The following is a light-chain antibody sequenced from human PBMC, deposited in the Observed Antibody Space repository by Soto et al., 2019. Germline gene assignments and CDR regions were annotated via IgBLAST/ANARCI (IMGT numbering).Light chain of an antibody. J-gene: IGKJ4*01. CDR1: QAISNY. V-gene: IGKV1-27*01. CDR2: AAS. Sequence: DIQMTQSPSSLSASVGDRVTITCRASQAISNYLAWYQQKPGKVPTLLISAASTLQSGVLSRFSGSGSGTDFTLTISSLQPEDVATYYCQKFNAVPTFGGGTKVEI. CDR3: QKFNAVPT.